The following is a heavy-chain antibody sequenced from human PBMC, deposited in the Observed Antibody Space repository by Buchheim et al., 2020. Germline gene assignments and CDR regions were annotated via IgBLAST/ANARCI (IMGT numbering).Heavy chain of an antibody. CDR2: ISYDGSNK. D-gene: IGHD1-26*01. CDR1: GFTFSSYA. V-gene: IGHV3-30*04. J-gene: IGHJ4*02. Sequence: QVQLVESGGGVVQPGRSLRLSCAASGFTFSSYAMHWVRRAPGKGLEWVAVISYDGSNKYYADSVKGRFTISRDNSKNTLYLQMNSLRAEDTAVYYCARDPTGSGSTEGYFDYWGQGTL. CDR3: ARDPTGSGSTEGYFDY.